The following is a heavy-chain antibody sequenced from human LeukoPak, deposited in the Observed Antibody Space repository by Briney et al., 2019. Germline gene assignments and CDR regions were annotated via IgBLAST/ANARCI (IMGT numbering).Heavy chain of an antibody. CDR2: IYYSGST. D-gene: IGHD3-22*01. V-gene: IGHV4-39*07. J-gene: IGHJ4*02. CDR3: AGTMIGRPFDY. Sequence: SETLSLTCTVSGGSISSSSYYWGWIRQPPGKGLEWIGSIYYSGSTYYNPSLKSRVTISVDTSKNQFSLKLSSVTAADTAVYYCAGTMIGRPFDYWGQGTLVTVSS. CDR1: GGSISSSSYY.